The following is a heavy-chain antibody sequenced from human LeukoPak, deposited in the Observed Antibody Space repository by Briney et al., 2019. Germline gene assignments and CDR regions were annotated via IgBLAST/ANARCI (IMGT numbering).Heavy chain of an antibody. D-gene: IGHD2-2*01. V-gene: IGHV1-18*01. Sequence: ASVKVSCKAPGYTFTSYGISWVRQAPGQGLEWMGWISAYNGNTNYAQKLQGRVTMTTDTSTSTAYMELRSLRSDDTAVYYCARVTPNIVVVPAAILEDYYYYYGMDVWGQGTTVTVSS. CDR2: ISAYNGNT. CDR3: ARVTPNIVVVPAAILEDYYYYYGMDV. CDR1: GYTFTSYG. J-gene: IGHJ6*02.